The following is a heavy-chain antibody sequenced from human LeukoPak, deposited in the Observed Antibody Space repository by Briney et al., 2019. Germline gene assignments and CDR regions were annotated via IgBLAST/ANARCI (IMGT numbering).Heavy chain of an antibody. Sequence: SGRSLRLSCAASGFSFSTSGMNWVRQAPGKGLEWVAVIWSDGSEKRYADSVKGRFTISRDNSKNTLYLQMNSLRAEDTAVYYCARGTTWYSSGWYFDYWGQGTLVTVSS. D-gene: IGHD6-19*01. V-gene: IGHV3-33*01. J-gene: IGHJ4*02. CDR2: IWSDGSEK. CDR1: GFSFSTSG. CDR3: ARGTTWYSSGWYFDY.